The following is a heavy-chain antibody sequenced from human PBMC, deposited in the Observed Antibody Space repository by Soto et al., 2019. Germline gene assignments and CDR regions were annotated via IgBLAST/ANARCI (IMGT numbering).Heavy chain of an antibody. D-gene: IGHD3-9*01. CDR3: ATTGLYDILTGYDYYYYGMDV. CDR1: GGSISSGGYY. CDR2: IYYSGST. Sequence: QVQLQESGPGLVKPSQTLSLTCTVSGGSISSGGYYWSWIRQHPGKGLECIGYIYYSGSTYYNPSLKSRVTISVDTSKNQFSLKLSSVTAADTAVYYCATTGLYDILTGYDYYYYGMDVWGQGTTVTVSS. V-gene: IGHV4-31*03. J-gene: IGHJ6*02.